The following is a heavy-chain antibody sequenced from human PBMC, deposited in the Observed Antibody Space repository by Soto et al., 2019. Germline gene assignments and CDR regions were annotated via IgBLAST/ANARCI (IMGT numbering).Heavy chain of an antibody. CDR3: ARAPRGNYGYPSYFDY. D-gene: IGHD3-10*01. CDR1: GGSISSYY. V-gene: IGHV4-59*01. Sequence: LETLSLTCTVSGGSISSYYWSWIRQPPGKGLEWIGYIYYSGSTNYNPSLKSRVTISVDTSKNQFSLKLSSVTAADTAVYYCARAPRGNYGYPSYFDYWGQGTSVTVSS. CDR2: IYYSGST. J-gene: IGHJ4*02.